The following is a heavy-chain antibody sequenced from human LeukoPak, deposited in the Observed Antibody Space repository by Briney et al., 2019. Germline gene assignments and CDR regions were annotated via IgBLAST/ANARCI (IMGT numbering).Heavy chain of an antibody. CDR2: ISSSGSTT. J-gene: IGHJ4*02. CDR1: EFTFSDYY. D-gene: IGHD2-15*01. V-gene: IGHV3-11*04. CDR3: ARGVVVDY. Sequence: PGGSLTLSCAASEFTFSDYYMSWIRQAPGKGLEWVSYISSSGSTTYHADSAKGRFAISRDNAKNSLYLQMSSLSAEDTAVYYCARGVVVDYWGQGTLVTVSS.